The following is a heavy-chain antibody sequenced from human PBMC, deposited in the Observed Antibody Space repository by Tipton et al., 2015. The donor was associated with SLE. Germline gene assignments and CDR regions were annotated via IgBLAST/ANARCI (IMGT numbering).Heavy chain of an antibody. Sequence: PGQGLEWMGGIIPLFGTSNYAQKFQGRVTITADESTRTAFLELSSLRSEDTAVYYCTREDFGVPYWGQGTLVIVSS. CDR2: IIPLFGTS. V-gene: IGHV1-69*01. D-gene: IGHD3-10*01. J-gene: IGHJ4*02. CDR3: TREDFGVPY.